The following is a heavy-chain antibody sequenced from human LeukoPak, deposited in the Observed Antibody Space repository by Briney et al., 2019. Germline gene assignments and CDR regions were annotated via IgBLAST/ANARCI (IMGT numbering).Heavy chain of an antibody. CDR2: IHPGDSDS. CDR3: ANSVLAQYPFWFDP. J-gene: IGHJ5*02. V-gene: IGHV5-51*01. D-gene: IGHD4-23*01. Sequence: GESLKISCKAFGYRFPNYWIAWVRQMPGKGPEWMGIIHPGDSDSRYNPSFQGQVTMSADQSTSIDYLHWSSLKASDSAMYYCANSVLAQYPFWFDPWRHGNLVTVSS. CDR1: GYRFPNYW.